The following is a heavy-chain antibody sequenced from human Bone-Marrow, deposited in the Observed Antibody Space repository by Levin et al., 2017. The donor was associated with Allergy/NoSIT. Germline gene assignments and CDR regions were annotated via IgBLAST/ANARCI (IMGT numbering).Heavy chain of an antibody. CDR1: GGSVSDDNW. CDR2: IHHSGGT. V-gene: IGHV4-4*02. D-gene: IGHD1-1*01. Sequence: SETLSLTCFVSGGSVSDDNWWGWVRQSPGKGLEWIAEIHHSGGTNYNPSLKSRVSMSVDKSTNQFSLNVYSVTAANTAVYFCGRHYYYYIDIWGNGTTVTVS. J-gene: IGHJ6*03. CDR3: GRHYYYYIDI.